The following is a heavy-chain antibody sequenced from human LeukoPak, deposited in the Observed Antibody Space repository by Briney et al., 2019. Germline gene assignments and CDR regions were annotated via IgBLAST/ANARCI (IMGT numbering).Heavy chain of an antibody. Sequence: SGPTLVKPTQALTLTCTFSGFSLSTSGVGVGWIRQPPGKDLEWLALIYWNDDKRYSPSLKSRLTIPKDTSKNQVVLTMTNMDPVDTATYYCAHSIQLWLLFDYWGQGTLVTVSS. CDR3: AHSIQLWLLFDY. CDR1: GFSLSTSGVG. CDR2: IYWNDDK. V-gene: IGHV2-5*01. D-gene: IGHD5-18*01. J-gene: IGHJ4*02.